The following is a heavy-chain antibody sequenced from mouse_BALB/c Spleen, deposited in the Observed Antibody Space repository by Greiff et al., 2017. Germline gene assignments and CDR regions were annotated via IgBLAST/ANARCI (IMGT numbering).Heavy chain of an antibody. CDR3: SSYDYDGLAWFAY. CDR2: IWAGGST. V-gene: IGHV2-9*02. J-gene: IGHJ3*01. Sequence: VKLMESGPGLVAPSQSLSITCTVSGFSLTSYGVHWVRQPPGKGLEWLGVIWAGGSTNYNSALMSRLSISKDNSKSQVFLKMNSLQTDDTAMYYCSSYDYDGLAWFAYWGQGTLVTVSA. CDR1: GFSLTSYG. D-gene: IGHD2-4*01.